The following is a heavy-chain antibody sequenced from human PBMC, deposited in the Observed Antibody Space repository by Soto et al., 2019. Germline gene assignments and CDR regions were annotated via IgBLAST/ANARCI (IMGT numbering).Heavy chain of an antibody. CDR2: IKSRADGGTT. J-gene: IGHJ4*02. CDR3: ATDQSTVTTHFDS. CDR1: GFTFSNAW. Sequence: EVQLVESGGGLVKPGGSLRLSCAASGFTFSNAWMNWVRQAPGKGLEWVGRIKSRADGGTTEYAAPVKGRFTISRDDSKNMLYLQMSSLKTDDTAIYYCATDQSTVTTHFDSWGQGTLVTVSS. V-gene: IGHV3-15*01. D-gene: IGHD4-17*01.